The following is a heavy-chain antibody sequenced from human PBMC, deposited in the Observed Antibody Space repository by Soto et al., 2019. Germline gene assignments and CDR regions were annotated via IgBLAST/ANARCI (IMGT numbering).Heavy chain of an antibody. V-gene: IGHV1-3*01. Sequence: QVQLVQSGAEVKKPGASVKVSCKASGYTFTSYGMHWLRQAPGQRLEWMGWINAGNGNTKYSQKFQGRVTITRDTSARPAYMELSSLRSVDTAVYYCARELGGWSDYWGQGTLVTVSS. J-gene: IGHJ4*02. D-gene: IGHD2-15*01. CDR1: GYTFTSYG. CDR3: ARELGGWSDY. CDR2: INAGNGNT.